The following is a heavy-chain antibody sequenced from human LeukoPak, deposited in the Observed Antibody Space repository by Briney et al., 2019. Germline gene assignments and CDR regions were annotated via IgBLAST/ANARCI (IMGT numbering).Heavy chain of an antibody. D-gene: IGHD3-10*01. CDR1: GGSISSYY. CDR3: ARGYGPGSYNAFDI. V-gene: IGHV4-4*07. CDR2: IYSSGST. J-gene: IGHJ4*02. Sequence: SETLSLTCTVSGGSISSYYWSWIRQPAGKGLEWIGRIYSSGSTNNNPSLKSRLTMSVDTSNNHFSLKLSSVTAADTAVYYCARGYGPGSYNAFDIWGQGTLVTVSS.